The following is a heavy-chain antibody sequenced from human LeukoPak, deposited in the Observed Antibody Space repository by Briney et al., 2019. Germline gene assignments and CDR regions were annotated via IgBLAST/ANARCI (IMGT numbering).Heavy chain of an antibody. D-gene: IGHD6-13*01. CDR2: ISSSSSYI. V-gene: IGHV3-21*01. CDR1: GFTFSSYS. J-gene: IGHJ4*02. Sequence: GGSLRLSCAASGFTFSSYSMNWVRQAPGKGLEWVSSISSSSSYIYYADSVKGRFTISRDNAKNSLYLQMNSLRAEDTAVYYCAIDRGIATAETDYWDQGTLVTVSS. CDR3: AIDRGIATAETDY.